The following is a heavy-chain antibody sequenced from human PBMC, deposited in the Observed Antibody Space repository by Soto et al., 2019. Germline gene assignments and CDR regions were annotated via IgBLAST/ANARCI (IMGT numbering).Heavy chain of an antibody. J-gene: IGHJ6*02. CDR3: ARDGVGAVAGTGYGMDV. V-gene: IGHV3-30-3*01. CDR1: GFTFSSYA. CDR2: ISYDGSNK. D-gene: IGHD6-19*01. Sequence: GGSLRLCCGASGFTFSSYAMHWVRQAPGKGLEWVAVISYDGSNKYYADSVKGRFTISRDNSKNTLYLQMNSLRAEDTAVYYCARDGVGAVAGTGYGMDVWGQGTTVTVSS.